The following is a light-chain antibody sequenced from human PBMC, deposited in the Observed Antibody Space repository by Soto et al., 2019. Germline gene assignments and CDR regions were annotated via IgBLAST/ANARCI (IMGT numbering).Light chain of an antibody. V-gene: IGKV1-6*01. CDR1: QGIRND. CDR2: AAS. Sequence: AIQMTQSPSSLSASVGDIVTITCRASQGIRNDLGWYQQKPGKAPKLLIYAASSLQSGVPSRFSGSGSGTDFTLTISSLQPEDFATYYCQHYNSYSEAFGQGTKVDIK. CDR3: QHYNSYSEA. J-gene: IGKJ1*01.